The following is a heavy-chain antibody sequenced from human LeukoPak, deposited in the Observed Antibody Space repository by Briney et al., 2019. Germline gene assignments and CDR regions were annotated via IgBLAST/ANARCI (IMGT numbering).Heavy chain of an antibody. V-gene: IGHV4-59*01. CDR3: ARDRSSDSSGWYTDL. CDR1: GGSISSYY. J-gene: IGHJ5*02. Sequence: SETLSLTCTVSGGSISSYYWSWIRQPPGKGLEWIGYIYYSGSTNYNPSLKSRVTISVDTSKNQFSLKLSSVTAADTAVYYCARDRSSDSSGWYTDLWGQGTLVTVSS. CDR2: IYYSGST. D-gene: IGHD6-19*01.